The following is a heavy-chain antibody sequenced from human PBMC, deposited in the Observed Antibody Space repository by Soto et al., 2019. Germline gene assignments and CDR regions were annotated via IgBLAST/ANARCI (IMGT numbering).Heavy chain of an antibody. CDR2: IIPSLGIA. V-gene: IGHV1-69*08. Sequence: QVQLVQSGAEVKKPGSSVKVSCKASGGTFSSYTISWVRQAPGQGLEWMGRIIPSLGIANYAQKFQGRVTITADKSTSTAYMELSSLRSEDTAVYYCARDAWEEDAFDIWGQGTMVTVSS. CDR1: GGTFSSYT. J-gene: IGHJ3*02. CDR3: ARDAWEEDAFDI. D-gene: IGHD1-26*01.